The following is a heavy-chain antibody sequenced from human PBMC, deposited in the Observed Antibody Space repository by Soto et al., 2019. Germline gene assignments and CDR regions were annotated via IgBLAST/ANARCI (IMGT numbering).Heavy chain of an antibody. J-gene: IGHJ5*02. V-gene: IGHV3-7*03. Sequence: EVQLVASGGGLVQPGGSLRLSCAASGFTFSSYWMSWVRQAPGKGLEWVANIKQDGSEKYYVDSVKGRFTISRDNAKNSLYLQMNSLRAEDTAVYYCARSSLYYDFWSGYHWFDPWGQGTLVTVSS. CDR3: ARSSLYYDFWSGYHWFDP. CDR2: IKQDGSEK. CDR1: GFTFSSYW. D-gene: IGHD3-3*01.